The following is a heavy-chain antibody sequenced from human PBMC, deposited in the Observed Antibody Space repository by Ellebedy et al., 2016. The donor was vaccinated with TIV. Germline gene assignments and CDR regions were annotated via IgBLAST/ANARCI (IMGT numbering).Heavy chain of an antibody. CDR2: ISSSSSTI. CDR1: GFTFSSYS. Sequence: GESLKISXAASGFTFSSYSMNWVRQAPGKGLEWISYISSSSSTIYYADSVKGRFTISRDNSKSTLYLQMSSLRAEDTAVYYCAKDVSVAGLSWGQGTLVTVSS. J-gene: IGHJ4*02. D-gene: IGHD6-19*01. CDR3: AKDVSVAGLS. V-gene: IGHV3-48*01.